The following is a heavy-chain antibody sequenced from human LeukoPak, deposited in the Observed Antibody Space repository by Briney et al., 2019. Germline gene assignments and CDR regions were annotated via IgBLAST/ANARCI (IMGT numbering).Heavy chain of an antibody. CDR2: ISSGGGTT. D-gene: IGHD5-18*01. V-gene: IGHV3-23*01. J-gene: IGHJ3*02. Sequence: PGGSLRLSCAASGFTFSSHAMSWVRQAPGKGLEWVSRISSGGGTTDYTDSVKGRFTISRDTSKNTLYLQLNSLRAEDTAVYYCAKDEDTAMPEEAFDIWGQGTMVTVSS. CDR1: GFTFSSHA. CDR3: AKDEDTAMPEEAFDI.